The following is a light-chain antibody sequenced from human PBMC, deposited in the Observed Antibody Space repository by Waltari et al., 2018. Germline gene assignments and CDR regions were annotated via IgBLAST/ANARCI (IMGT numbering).Light chain of an antibody. CDR3: QQSYSTLSST. CDR1: QSISSY. J-gene: IGKJ5*01. CDR2: AAS. Sequence: DIQMTQSPSSLSASVGDRVTITCRASQSISSYLNWYQQKPGKAPKLLIYAASSLQSGVPSRVSGSGSGTDFTLTISSLQPEDFATYYCQQSYSTLSSTFGQGTRLEIK. V-gene: IGKV1-39*01.